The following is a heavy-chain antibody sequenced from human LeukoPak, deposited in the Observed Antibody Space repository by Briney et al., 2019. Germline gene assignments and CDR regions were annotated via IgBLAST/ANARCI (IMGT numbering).Heavy chain of an antibody. Sequence: PGRSLRLSCAASGFTFSSYGMHWVRQAPGKGLEWVAFIRYDGSNKYYADSVKGRFTISRDNSKNTLYLQMNSLRAEDTAVYYCALLMMYAIDFDSWGQGTLVTVSS. J-gene: IGHJ4*02. D-gene: IGHD2-8*01. CDR2: IRYDGSNK. CDR3: ALLMMYAIDFDS. V-gene: IGHV3-33*08. CDR1: GFTFSSYG.